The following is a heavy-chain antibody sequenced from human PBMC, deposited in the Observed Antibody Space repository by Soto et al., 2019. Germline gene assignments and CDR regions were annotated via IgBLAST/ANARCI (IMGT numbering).Heavy chain of an antibody. CDR2: ISGSGVST. J-gene: IGHJ4*02. CDR1: GLPFSSYA. V-gene: IGHV3-23*01. Sequence: GGSLRLSWAPLGLPFSSYAMSWSRRAPGKGLEWASAISGSGVSTYYADPVKGRFTISRDNSKNTLYLQMNSLRAEDTAVYYCAKVLLFVVPAAMDYWGQGTLVTVSS. CDR3: AKVLLFVVPAAMDY. D-gene: IGHD2-2*01.